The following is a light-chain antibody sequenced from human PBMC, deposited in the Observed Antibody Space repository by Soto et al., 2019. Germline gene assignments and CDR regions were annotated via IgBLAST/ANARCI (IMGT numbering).Light chain of an antibody. CDR1: SSDVGGYNY. CDR3: SSYTSSSNPGWV. J-gene: IGLJ3*02. CDR2: EVS. V-gene: IGLV2-14*01. Sequence: QSALTQPASVSGSPGQSITISCTGTSSDVGGYNYVSWYQQHPGKAPKLMIYEVSNRPSGVSNRFSGSKSGNTASLTISGLQAEDEADYYCSSYTSSSNPGWVFGGGTKLTVL.